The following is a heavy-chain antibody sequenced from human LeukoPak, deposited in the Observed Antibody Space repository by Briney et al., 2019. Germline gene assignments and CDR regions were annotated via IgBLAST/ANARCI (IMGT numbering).Heavy chain of an antibody. CDR3: TTIDYVSP. V-gene: IGHV3-15*01. Sequence: GGSLRLSCAASGFTFSNAWMTWVRQAPGKGLEWLGRIKSKTDGGTTDYAAPVKGRFTISRDDSKNTVFLQMNSLKTEDTAVYYCTTIDYVSPWGQGTLVTVSS. CDR2: IKSKTDGGTT. CDR1: GFTFSNAW. J-gene: IGHJ5*02. D-gene: IGHD4-17*01.